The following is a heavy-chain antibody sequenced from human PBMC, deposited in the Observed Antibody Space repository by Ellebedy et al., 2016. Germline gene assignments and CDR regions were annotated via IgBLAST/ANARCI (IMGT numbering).Heavy chain of an antibody. CDR2: MSYDGSNE. J-gene: IGHJ4*02. Sequence: GESLKISXAASGFTFSSYAMNWVRQAPGKGLEWVAVMSYDGSNEYYADSVKGRFTISRDNSKNTLYLQMNSLRDEDTAVYYCAREYGGSFKIDYWGQGTLVTVSS. V-gene: IGHV3-30-3*01. CDR1: GFTFSSYA. D-gene: IGHD1-26*01. CDR3: AREYGGSFKIDY.